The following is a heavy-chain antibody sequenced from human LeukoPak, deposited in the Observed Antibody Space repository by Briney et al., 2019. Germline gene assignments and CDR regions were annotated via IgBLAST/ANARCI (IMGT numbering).Heavy chain of an antibody. V-gene: IGHV3-23*01. CDR1: GFTFSSYA. CDR2: ISDNGGGT. J-gene: IGHJ4*02. CDR3: ARARRYRSSWYHDY. Sequence: PGGSLRLSCAAPGFTFSSYAMSWVRQAPGKGLEWVSAISDNGGGTRYADSVKGRFTISRDTSKNTLHLQMSSLRDEDTAVYYCARARRYRSSWYHDYWGQGSLVTVSS. D-gene: IGHD6-13*01.